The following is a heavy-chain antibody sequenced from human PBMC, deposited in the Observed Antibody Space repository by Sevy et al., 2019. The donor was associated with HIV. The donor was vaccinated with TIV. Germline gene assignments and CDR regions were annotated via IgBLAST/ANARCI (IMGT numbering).Heavy chain of an antibody. CDR3: ARDPRMYGDYLLAYFDY. J-gene: IGHJ4*02. Sequence: GGSLRLSCAASGFTPSTYGMHWVRQAPGKGLEWVAVIGYDGSNKYYADSVRGRFTISRDNSKNTLFLLMDSLRGEDTAVYYCARDPRMYGDYLLAYFDYWGQGTLVTVSS. V-gene: IGHV3-33*01. D-gene: IGHD2-8*01. CDR2: IGYDGSNK. CDR1: GFTPSTYG.